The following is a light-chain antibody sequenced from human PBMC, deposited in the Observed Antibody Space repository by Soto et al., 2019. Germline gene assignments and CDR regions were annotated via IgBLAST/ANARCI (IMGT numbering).Light chain of an antibody. CDR1: QTIITY. Sequence: DIQMTQSPSSLSASVGDRISITCQASQTIITYLIWYQQKPGKAPKLLISAASNLQSGVRSKFSGSGSETEFTLTISSLRPEDIGTYYCQQNNSFTRTFGHRTKLEIK. CDR2: AAS. J-gene: IGKJ2*02. V-gene: IGKV1-39*01. CDR3: QQNNSFTRT.